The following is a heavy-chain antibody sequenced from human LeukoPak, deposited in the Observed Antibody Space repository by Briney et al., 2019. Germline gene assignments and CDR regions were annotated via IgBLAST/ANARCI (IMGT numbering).Heavy chain of an antibody. Sequence: GGSLRLSCAASGFTFEDYTMHWVRQSPGKRLEWVSLISWDGGSTYYADSVKGRFTISRDNSKNSLYLQVNSLRIEDTALYYCAKPFGSISSRSVYFDYWGQGTLVTVSS. CDR1: GFTFEDYT. CDR3: AKPFGSISSRSVYFDY. J-gene: IGHJ4*02. D-gene: IGHD3-3*01. CDR2: ISWDGGST. V-gene: IGHV3-43*01.